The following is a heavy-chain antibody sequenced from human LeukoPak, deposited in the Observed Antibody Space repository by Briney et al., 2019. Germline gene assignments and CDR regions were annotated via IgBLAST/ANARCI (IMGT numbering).Heavy chain of an antibody. D-gene: IGHD1-7*01. V-gene: IGHV3-48*01. CDR3: AIGTTSYGDY. Sequence: GGSLRLSCAASGFTFSSYSMNWVRQAPGKGLEWVSYISSSSSTIYYADSVKGRFTISRDNAKNSPYLQMNSLRAEDTAVYYCAIGTTSYGDYWGQGTLVTVSS. CDR2: ISSSSSTI. J-gene: IGHJ4*02. CDR1: GFTFSSYS.